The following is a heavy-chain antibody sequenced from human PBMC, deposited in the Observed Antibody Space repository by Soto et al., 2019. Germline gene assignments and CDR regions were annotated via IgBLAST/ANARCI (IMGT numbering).Heavy chain of an antibody. CDR3: AKGLRQQLDFDY. Sequence: SGWSLRLSCASSVFTFISYGMHWVRQAPGKGLEWVAVISYDGSNKYYADSVKGRFTISRDNSKNTLYLQMNSLRAEDTAVYYCAKGLRQQLDFDYWGQGTLVTVSS. J-gene: IGHJ4*02. V-gene: IGHV3-30*18. CDR1: VFTFISYG. D-gene: IGHD6-13*01. CDR2: ISYDGSNK.